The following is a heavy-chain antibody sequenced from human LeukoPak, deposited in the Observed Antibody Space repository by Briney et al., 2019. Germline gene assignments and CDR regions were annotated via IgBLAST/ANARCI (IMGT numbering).Heavy chain of an antibody. CDR1: GFTFSIYA. Sequence: GGSLRLSCAASGFTFSIYAMSWVRQAPGKGLEWVSGITGSGGTTYYADSVKGRFTISRDNSKNTLYLQINSLRAEDTAVYYCAKDLTDCSSTICYRGYWGQGTLVTVSS. J-gene: IGHJ4*02. CDR2: ITGSGGTT. CDR3: AKDLTDCSSTICYRGY. V-gene: IGHV3-23*01. D-gene: IGHD2-2*01.